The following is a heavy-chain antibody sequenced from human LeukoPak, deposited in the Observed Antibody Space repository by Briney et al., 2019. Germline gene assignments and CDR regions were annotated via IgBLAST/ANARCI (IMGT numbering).Heavy chain of an antibody. V-gene: IGHV3-23*01. CDR1: GFIFTNYA. CDR2: ISGSGNHT. Sequence: GGSLRLSCAASGFIFTNYAMSWVRQAPGKGLEWVSAISGSGNHTYYADSTNGRFTVSRDNSKSTLYIQMNSLRAEDTAVYYCARAKPKNMVRGLIMRRESRYYFDYWGQGTLVTVSS. D-gene: IGHD3-10*01. CDR3: ARAKPKNMVRGLIMRRESRYYFDY. J-gene: IGHJ4*02.